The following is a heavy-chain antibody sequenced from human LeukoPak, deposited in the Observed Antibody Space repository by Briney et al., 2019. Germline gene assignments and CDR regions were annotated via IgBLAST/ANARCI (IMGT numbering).Heavy chain of an antibody. J-gene: IGHJ4*02. V-gene: IGHV4-38-2*02. CDR1: GYTIRSGDY. Sequence: SETLSLTCTASGYTIRSGDYWGWIRQPPGKGLEGSGIIYHSGSTYYNPSLKSRFTISVHTSKNQLSLKLSSVTAEDTAVYYCARVSRNVWLQYFDYWGQGTLVTVSS. D-gene: IGHD5-24*01. CDR3: ARVSRNVWLQYFDY. CDR2: IYHSGST.